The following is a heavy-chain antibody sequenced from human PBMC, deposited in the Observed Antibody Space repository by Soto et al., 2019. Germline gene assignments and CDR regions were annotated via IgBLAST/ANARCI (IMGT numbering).Heavy chain of an antibody. CDR2: VYATGTT. Sequence: KTSETLSLTCNVSGGSISKFYWAWIRKTAGNGLEWMGRVYATGTTDYNPSLRSRVAMSVDISKKTFSLRLRSVTGADSGVYYCVRDGSKSLRDWFDPWGQGILGTVPA. CDR1: GGSISKFY. J-gene: IGHJ5*02. V-gene: IGHV4-4*07. CDR3: VRDGSKSLRDWFDP.